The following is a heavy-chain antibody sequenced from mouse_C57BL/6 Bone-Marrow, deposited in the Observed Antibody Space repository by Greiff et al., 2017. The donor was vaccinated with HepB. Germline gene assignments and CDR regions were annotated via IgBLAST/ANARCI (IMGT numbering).Heavy chain of an antibody. CDR1: GYTFTSYW. CDR3: AIIGLGPYAMDY. J-gene: IGHJ4*01. D-gene: IGHD4-1*01. Sequence: QVQLQQPGAELVRPGSSVKLSCKASGYTFTSYWMHWVKQRPIQGLEWIGNIDPSDSETHYNQKFKDKATLTVDKSSSTAYMQLSSLTSEDSAVYYCAIIGLGPYAMDYWGQGTSVTVSS. V-gene: IGHV1-52*01. CDR2: IDPSDSET.